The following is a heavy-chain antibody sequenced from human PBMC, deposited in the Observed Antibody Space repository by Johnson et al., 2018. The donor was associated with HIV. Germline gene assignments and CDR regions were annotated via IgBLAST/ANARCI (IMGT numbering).Heavy chain of an antibody. CDR3: ARAGSSSDDAFDI. Sequence: VQLVESGGGLVKPGGSLRLSCAASGFSFSDYYMSWVRQAPGKGLEWVSVIYSGGSTYYADSVKGRFTISRDNSKNTLYLQMNSLSAEDTAVYYCARAGSSSDDAFDIWGQGTMVTVSS. CDR1: GFSFSDYY. J-gene: IGHJ3*02. D-gene: IGHD6-6*01. V-gene: IGHV3-66*01. CDR2: IYSGGST.